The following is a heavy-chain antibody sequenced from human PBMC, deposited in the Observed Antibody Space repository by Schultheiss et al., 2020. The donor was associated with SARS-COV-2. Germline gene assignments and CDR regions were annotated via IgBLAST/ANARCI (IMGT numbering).Heavy chain of an antibody. V-gene: IGHV3-9*01. Sequence: SLKISCAASGFTFDDYAMHWVRQAPGKGLEWVSGISWNSGSIGYADSVKGRFTISRDNAKNSLYLQMNSLRAEDTALYYCAKDIDYYDSSGYTKWGQGTLVTVSS. J-gene: IGHJ4*02. CDR2: ISWNSGSI. CDR1: GFTFDDYA. D-gene: IGHD3-22*01. CDR3: AKDIDYYDSSGYTK.